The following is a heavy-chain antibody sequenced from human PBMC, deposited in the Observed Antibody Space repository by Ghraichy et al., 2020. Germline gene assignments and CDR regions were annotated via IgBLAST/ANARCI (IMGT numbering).Heavy chain of an antibody. V-gene: IGHV4-31*03. J-gene: IGHJ2*01. D-gene: IGHD2-15*01. CDR3: ARDPRRCSGGSCYHWYFDL. Sequence: TLSLTCTVSGGSISSGGYYWSWIRQHPGKGLEWIGYIYYSGSTYYNPSLKSRVTISVDTSKNQFSLKLSSVTAADTAVYYCARDPRRCSGGSCYHWYFDLWGRGTLVTVSS. CDR2: IYYSGST. CDR1: GGSISSGGYY.